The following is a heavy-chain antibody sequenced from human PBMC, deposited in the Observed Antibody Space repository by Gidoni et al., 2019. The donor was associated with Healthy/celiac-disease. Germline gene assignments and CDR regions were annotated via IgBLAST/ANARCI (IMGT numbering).Heavy chain of an antibody. Sequence: EVQLLESGGGLVQPGGSLRLSCPASGFTFSSYAMRLVRQAPGKGLEWVSAISGSGGSTYYADSVKGRFTISRDNSKNTLYLQMNSLRAEDTAVYYCAKDRQDGIYSSGYYLDYWGQGTLVTVSS. V-gene: IGHV3-23*01. CDR1: GFTFSSYA. CDR2: ISGSGGST. D-gene: IGHD3-22*01. CDR3: AKDRQDGIYSSGYYLDY. J-gene: IGHJ4*02.